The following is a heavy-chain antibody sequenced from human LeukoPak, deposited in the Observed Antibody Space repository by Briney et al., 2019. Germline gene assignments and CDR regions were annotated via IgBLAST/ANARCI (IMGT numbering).Heavy chain of an antibody. CDR2: IYYSGST. D-gene: IGHD5-24*01. V-gene: IGHV4-31*03. Sequence: PSETLSLTCTVSGGSISSGGYYWRWIRQHPGKGLEWIGYIYYSGSTYYNPSLKSRVTISVDTSKNQFSLKLSSVTAADTAVYYCAREASRDGYNPYYYGMDVWGQGTTVTVSS. CDR3: AREASRDGYNPYYYGMDV. CDR1: GGSISSGGYY. J-gene: IGHJ6*02.